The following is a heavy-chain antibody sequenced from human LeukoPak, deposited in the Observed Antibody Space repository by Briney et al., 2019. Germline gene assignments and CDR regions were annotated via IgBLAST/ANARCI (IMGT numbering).Heavy chain of an antibody. CDR2: ISSSGSTI. CDR1: GFTLSSYE. D-gene: IGHD6-19*01. Sequence: PGGSLRLSCTASGFTLSSYEMNWVRQAPGKGLEWVSYISSSGSTIYYADSVKGRFTISRDSSKNTLYLQMNSLRAEDTAVYYCAKGKASGWYIVDYWGQGTLVTVSS. V-gene: IGHV3-48*03. CDR3: AKGKASGWYIVDY. J-gene: IGHJ4*02.